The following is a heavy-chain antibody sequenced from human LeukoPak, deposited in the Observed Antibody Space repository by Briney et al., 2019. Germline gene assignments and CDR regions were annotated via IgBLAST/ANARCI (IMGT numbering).Heavy chain of an antibody. J-gene: IGHJ4*02. V-gene: IGHV3-23*01. CDR2: ISGSGGSA. D-gene: IGHD2-15*01. Sequence: GGSLRLSCEASGFSVTNNYMSWVRQAPGKGLEWVSAISGSGGSAYYADSVKGRFTISRDNSKNTLYLQMNSLRAEDTAVYYCAKDLGYCSGGSCSGVLDYWGQGTLVTVSS. CDR1: GFSVTNNY. CDR3: AKDLGYCSGGSCSGVLDY.